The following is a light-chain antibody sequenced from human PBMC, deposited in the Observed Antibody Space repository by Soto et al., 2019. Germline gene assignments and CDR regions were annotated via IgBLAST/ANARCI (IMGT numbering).Light chain of an antibody. J-gene: IGKJ5*01. V-gene: IGKV3-20*01. CDR3: QQYDNSPIT. Sequence: EIVLTQSPGTLSLSPGERATLSCRASQSVGNNYLAWYQQKPGQAPRLLIYGASSRATGIPDRFSGTGSETDFTLTISRLEPEDFAVYYCQQYDNSPITFGQGTRLEIK. CDR2: GAS. CDR1: QSVGNNY.